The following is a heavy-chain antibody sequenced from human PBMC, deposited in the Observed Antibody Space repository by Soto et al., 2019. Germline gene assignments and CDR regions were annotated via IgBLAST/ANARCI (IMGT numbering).Heavy chain of an antibody. CDR3: AKENRDDGSGWYSSTDWFDP. Sequence: SVKVSCKASGGTFDIFSISWVRQAPGQGLEWMGGIIPIFGTAEYSQKFQGRVTITADESTSTSYMELSSLRFEDTAVYYCAKENRDDGSGWYSSTDWFDPWGQGTLVTVSS. D-gene: IGHD6-19*01. CDR2: IIPIFGTA. J-gene: IGHJ5*02. CDR1: GGTFDIFS. V-gene: IGHV1-69*13.